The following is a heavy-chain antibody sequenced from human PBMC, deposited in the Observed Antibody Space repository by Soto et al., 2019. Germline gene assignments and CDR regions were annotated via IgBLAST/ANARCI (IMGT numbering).Heavy chain of an antibody. CDR2: LYWDDDK. D-gene: IGHD7-27*01. CDR3: ARTSVNWGSRGLVDY. Sequence: QITLKESGPTLVKPTQTLTLTCTFSGFSLSTSGVGVGWIRQPPGKALEWLAFLYWDDDKRYSPSLKSRLTITTDTSKNQLLLTMTNMDPVDTATYYCARTSVNWGSRGLVDYWGQGTLVTVAS. J-gene: IGHJ4*02. CDR1: GFSLSTSGVG. V-gene: IGHV2-5*02.